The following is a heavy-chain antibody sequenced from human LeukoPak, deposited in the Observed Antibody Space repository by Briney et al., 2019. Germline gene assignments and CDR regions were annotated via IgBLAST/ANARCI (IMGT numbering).Heavy chain of an antibody. J-gene: IGHJ5*02. D-gene: IGHD1-26*01. CDR3: ARAGPVGLHYFDP. CDR2: IIPFLDIA. Sequence: SVKVSCKASGGSFSSYGFIWVRQAPGQGLEWMGRIIPFLDIANYAQKFQGRLTITGDKSTTTPYMELTHLLSDDTAVYFCARAGPVGLHYFDPWGQGTLVIVSA. CDR1: GGSFSSYG. V-gene: IGHV1-69*04.